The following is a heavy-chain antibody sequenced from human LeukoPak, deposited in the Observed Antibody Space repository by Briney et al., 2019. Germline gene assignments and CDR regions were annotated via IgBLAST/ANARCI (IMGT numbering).Heavy chain of an antibody. CDR3: ARVSGLGPAATNFDY. J-gene: IGHJ4*02. D-gene: IGHD2-2*01. V-gene: IGHV4-39*07. CDR1: GGSISSSSYY. CDR2: IYYSGST. Sequence: SETLSLTCTVSGGSISSSSYYWGWIRQPPGKGLEWIGSIYYSGSTYYNPSLKSRVTISVDTSKNRFSLKLSSVTAADTAVYYCARVSGLGPAATNFDYWGQGTLVTVSS.